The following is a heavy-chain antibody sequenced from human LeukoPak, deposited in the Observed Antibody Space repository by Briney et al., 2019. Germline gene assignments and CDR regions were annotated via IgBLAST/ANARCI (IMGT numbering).Heavy chain of an antibody. J-gene: IGHJ4*02. V-gene: IGHV4-31*03. D-gene: IGHD5-18*01. Sequence: SQTLPLTCTVSGGSISSGGYYWSWIRQHPGKGLEWIGYIYYSGSTYYNPSLKSRVTISVDTSKNQFSLKLSSVTAADTAVYYCARAYRIQLWFPDWGQGTLVTVSS. CDR1: GGSISSGGYY. CDR3: ARAYRIQLWFPD. CDR2: IYYSGST.